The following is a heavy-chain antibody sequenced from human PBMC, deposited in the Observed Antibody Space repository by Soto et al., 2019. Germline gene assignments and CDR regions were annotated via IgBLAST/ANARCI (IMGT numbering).Heavy chain of an antibody. D-gene: IGHD3-16*01. Sequence: QVQLVQSGAEVKKPGASVKVSCKASGYTFTSYGFSWVRQAPGQGLEWMGWINAYTGNTNYAQKFQGRVTMTTDTSTSTAHMELWSLISDDTAVYYCARSWVTGKGGMDVWGQGTTVTLSS. CDR2: INAYTGNT. CDR3: ARSWVTGKGGMDV. CDR1: GYTFTSYG. J-gene: IGHJ6*02. V-gene: IGHV1-18*04.